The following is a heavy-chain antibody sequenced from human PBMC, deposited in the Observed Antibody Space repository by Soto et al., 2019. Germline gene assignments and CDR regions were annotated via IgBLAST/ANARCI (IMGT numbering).Heavy chain of an antibody. CDR1: GGSISSYY. J-gene: IGHJ4*02. Sequence: SETLSLTCTVSGGSISSYYWSWIRQPPGKGLEWIGYIYYSGSTNYNPSLKSRVTISVDTSKNQFSLKLSSVTAADTAVYHCARLVVATAHFDYWGQGTLVTVSS. D-gene: IGHD5-12*01. CDR3: ARLVVATAHFDY. CDR2: IYYSGST. V-gene: IGHV4-59*08.